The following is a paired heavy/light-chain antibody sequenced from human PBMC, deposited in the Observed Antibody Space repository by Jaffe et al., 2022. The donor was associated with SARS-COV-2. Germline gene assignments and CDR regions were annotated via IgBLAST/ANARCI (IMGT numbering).Light chain of an antibody. Sequence: DIQMTQSPSTLSASIGDRVTITCRASQSISRWLAWYQQKAGKVPKLLIYKASSLESGVPSRFSGSGSGTEFTLTISSLQPDDFATYYCQQYISGLTFGGGTKVEIK. V-gene: IGKV1-5*03. CDR1: QSISRW. CDR3: QQYISGLT. J-gene: IGKJ4*01. CDR2: KAS.
Heavy chain of an antibody. D-gene: IGHD3-16*01. CDR2: ISGSAGST. V-gene: IGHV3-23*04. CDR3: AKGLEQDDSNYVHKN. J-gene: IGHJ4*02. Sequence: EVQLGESGGGLVQPGGSLRLSCAASGFTFSSYAMSWVRQAPGNGLEWVSAISGSAGSTYYADSVKGRFTISRDNSKNTLYLQMNSLRAEDTAVYFCAKGLEQDDSNYVHKNWGQGTLVTVSS. CDR1: GFTFSSYA.